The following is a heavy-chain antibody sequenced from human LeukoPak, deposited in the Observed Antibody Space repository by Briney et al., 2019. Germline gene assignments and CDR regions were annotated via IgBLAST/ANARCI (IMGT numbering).Heavy chain of an antibody. CDR3: AKDHYDYIGGTYRDFDY. CDR2: ISYDGSNP. D-gene: IGHD3-16*02. J-gene: IGHJ4*02. V-gene: IGHV3-30*18. CDR1: GFTFSSFG. Sequence: GRSLRLSCAASGFTFSSFGMHWVRQAPGKRLEWVAVISYDGSNPYYADSVKGRFTISRDNSKNTLYLQMNSLRAEDTAVYYCAKDHYDYIGGTYRDFDYWGQGTLVTVSS.